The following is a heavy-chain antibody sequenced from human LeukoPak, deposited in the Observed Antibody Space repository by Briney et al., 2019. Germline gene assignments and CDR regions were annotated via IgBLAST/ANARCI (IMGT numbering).Heavy chain of an antibody. CDR2: TKSKTDGETT. CDR1: GFTFSSYA. J-gene: IGHJ4*02. D-gene: IGHD3-10*01. V-gene: IGHV3-15*01. CDR3: TTDLGTYYHGSQRLIPIDY. Sequence: PGGSLRLSCAASGFTFSSYAMSWVRQAPGKGLGWIGRTKSKTDGETTNYAEPVRGRFTISRDDSKSAVYLQMNSLKIEDTAVYYCTTDLGTYYHGSQRLIPIDYWGQGTLVTVSS.